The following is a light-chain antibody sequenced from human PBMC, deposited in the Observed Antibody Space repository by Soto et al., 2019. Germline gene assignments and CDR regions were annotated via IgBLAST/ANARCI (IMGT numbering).Light chain of an antibody. V-gene: IGKV1-9*01. CDR1: QGISSY. CDR3: QQLNSYPRA. J-gene: IGKJ1*01. CDR2: GAS. Sequence: IQLTQSPSSLSASVGDRVTISCRASQGISSYLAWYQQRPGKAPNLLIYGASTLQSGVPSRFSGSGSGTDFTLTISSRQPEDFATYYCQQLNSYPRAFGQGTKVEMK.